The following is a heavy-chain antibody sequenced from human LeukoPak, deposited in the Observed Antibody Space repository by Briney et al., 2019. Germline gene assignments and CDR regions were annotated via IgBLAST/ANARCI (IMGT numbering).Heavy chain of an antibody. V-gene: IGHV3-33*01. CDR3: ARGYYDSSGYIPDAFDI. D-gene: IGHD3-22*01. Sequence: GGSLRLSCAASGFTFSSYGMHWVRQAPGKGLEWVAVIWYDGSNKYYADSVKGRFTSSRDNSKNTLYLQMNSLRAEDTAVYYCARGYYDSSGYIPDAFDIWGQGTMVTVSS. J-gene: IGHJ3*02. CDR2: IWYDGSNK. CDR1: GFTFSSYG.